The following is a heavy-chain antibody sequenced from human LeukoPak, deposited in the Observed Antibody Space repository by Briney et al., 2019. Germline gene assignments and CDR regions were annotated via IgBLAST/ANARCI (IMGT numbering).Heavy chain of an antibody. V-gene: IGHV1-2*02. Sequence: ASVKVSCKASGYTFTGYYMHWVRQAPGQGLEWMGWINPNSGGTNYAQKFQGRVTMTRNTSIRTAYMELSSLRSEDTAVYYCARAAARYYYYYGMDVWGQGTTVTVSS. J-gene: IGHJ6*02. CDR1: GYTFTGYY. CDR3: ARAAARYYYYYGMDV. D-gene: IGHD6-13*01. CDR2: INPNSGGT.